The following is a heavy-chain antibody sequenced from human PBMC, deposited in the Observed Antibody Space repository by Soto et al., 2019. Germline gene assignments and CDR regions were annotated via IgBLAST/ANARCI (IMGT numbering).Heavy chain of an antibody. J-gene: IGHJ4*02. CDR2: IWYDGTKK. CDR3: ARELSAASTPYFLDY. D-gene: IGHD2-15*01. Sequence: QVHLVESGGGVVPPSNSLRLSCTASGFTFSSYGMHWVRQAPGKGLEWVAVIWYDGTKKHYADTVKGRFTISRDNSQNMLYLQMNSLRAEDTAVYYCARELSAASTPYFLDYWGQGTLVTVYS. V-gene: IGHV3-33*01. CDR1: GFTFSSYG.